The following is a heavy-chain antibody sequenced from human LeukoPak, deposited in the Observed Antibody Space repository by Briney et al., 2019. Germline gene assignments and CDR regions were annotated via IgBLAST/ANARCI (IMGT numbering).Heavy chain of an antibody. CDR2: NSWNSGSI. Sequence: GGSLTLSCAASGFTFDDYAMHWLRQAPGKGREWGSGNSWNSGSIGYADPVKGRFTISRDNAKNSLYLQMNSLRAEDTAVYYCAKDYYYDSSGYYHPHFDYWGQGTLVTVSS. V-gene: IGHV3-9*01. CDR3: AKDYYYDSSGYYHPHFDY. D-gene: IGHD3-22*01. J-gene: IGHJ4*02. CDR1: GFTFDDYA.